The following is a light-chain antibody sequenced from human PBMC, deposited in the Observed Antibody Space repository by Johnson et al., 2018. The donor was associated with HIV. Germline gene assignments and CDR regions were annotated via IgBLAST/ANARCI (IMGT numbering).Light chain of an antibody. Sequence: QSVLTQPPSVSAAPGQKVTISCSGSSSNIGNNYVSWYQQLPGTAPKLLIYDNNKRPSGIPDRLSGSKSGTSATLGITALQTGDEADYYCGTWDSSLSAVVFGTGTKVTVL. V-gene: IGLV1-51*01. J-gene: IGLJ1*01. CDR3: GTWDSSLSAVV. CDR2: DNN. CDR1: SSNIGNNY.